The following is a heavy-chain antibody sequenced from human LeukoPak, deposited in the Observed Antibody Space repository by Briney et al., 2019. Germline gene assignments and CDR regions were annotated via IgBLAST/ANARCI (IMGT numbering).Heavy chain of an antibody. D-gene: IGHD1-7*01. CDR3: ARAFPRMAYWNYMDADAFDI. Sequence: PGGSLRLSCAASGFTFSSYSMNWVRQAPGKGLEWVSSISSSSSYIYYADSVKGRFTISRDNAKNSLYLQMNSLRAEDTAVYYCARAFPRMAYWNYMDADAFDIWGQGTMVTVSS. V-gene: IGHV3-21*01. CDR1: GFTFSSYS. J-gene: IGHJ3*02. CDR2: ISSSSSYI.